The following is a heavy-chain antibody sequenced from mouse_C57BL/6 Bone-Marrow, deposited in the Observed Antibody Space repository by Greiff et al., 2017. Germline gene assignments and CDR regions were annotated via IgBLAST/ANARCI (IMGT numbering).Heavy chain of an antibody. CDR2: IHPNSGST. D-gene: IGHD1-1*01. Sequence: VKLQQPGAELVKPGASVKLSCKASGYTFTSYWMHWVKQRPGQGLEWIGMIHPNSGSTNYNEKFKSKATLTVDKSSSTAYMQLSSLTSEDSAVYYCARGTTVVARAWFAYWGQGTLVTVSA. V-gene: IGHV1-64*01. CDR3: ARGTTVVARAWFAY. J-gene: IGHJ3*01. CDR1: GYTFTSYW.